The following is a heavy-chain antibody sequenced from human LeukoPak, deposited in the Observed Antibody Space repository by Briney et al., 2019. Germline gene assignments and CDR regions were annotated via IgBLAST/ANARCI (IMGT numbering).Heavy chain of an antibody. V-gene: IGHV3-30-3*01. J-gene: IGHJ6*03. D-gene: IGHD3-3*01. Sequence: SLRLSCAASGFTFNTYAMHWVRQAPGXGLEWVALVSDDGTNKYYAHSVKGRFTISRDNSKNTIFLQMNSLRGEDTAVYSCARDPIFGVVIPPRYYMDVWGKGTTVTVSS. CDR1: GFTFNTYA. CDR3: ARDPIFGVVIPPRYYMDV. CDR2: VSDDGTNK.